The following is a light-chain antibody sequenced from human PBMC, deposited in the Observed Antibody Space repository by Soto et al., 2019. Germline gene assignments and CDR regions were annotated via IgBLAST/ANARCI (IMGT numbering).Light chain of an antibody. V-gene: IGLV2-14*03. Sequence: QSALTQPASVSGSPGQSITLSCTGTSSDVGGYNFVSWFQHHPGKAPKLMIYDVTYRPSGVSNRFSGSKSGNTASLTISGLQAEDEADYDCSSYTSGATLVIFGGGTKLTVL. CDR3: SSYTSGATLVI. J-gene: IGLJ2*01. CDR1: SSDVGGYNF. CDR2: DVT.